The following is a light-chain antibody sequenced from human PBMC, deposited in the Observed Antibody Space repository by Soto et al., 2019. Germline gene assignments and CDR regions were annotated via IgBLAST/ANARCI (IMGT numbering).Light chain of an antibody. CDR3: QQYNNWPPIT. Sequence: EIVLTQSPATLSSFPGHRATLCCRSSQYINTRLAWYQHRPGQAPRLLIYGASTRATGIPPTFSGSGSGTEFTLTISSLQSEDFAVYYCQQYNNWPPITFGQGTRLEIK. J-gene: IGKJ5*01. CDR2: GAS. CDR1: QYINTR. V-gene: IGKV3-15*01.